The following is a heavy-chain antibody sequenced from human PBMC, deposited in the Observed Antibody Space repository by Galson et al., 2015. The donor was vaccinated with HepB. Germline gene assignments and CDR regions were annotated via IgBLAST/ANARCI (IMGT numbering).Heavy chain of an antibody. CDR3: ARTSTYCSGGSCTLPFNYYYYYMDV. V-gene: IGHV1-46*03. J-gene: IGHJ6*03. CDR2: INPSGGST. D-gene: IGHD2-15*01. Sequence: SVKVSCKASGYTFTSYYMHWVRQAPGQGLEWMGIINPSGGSTSYAQKFQGRVTMTRDTSTSTVYMELSSLRSEDTAVYYCARTSTYCSGGSCTLPFNYYYYYMDVWGKGTTVTVSS. CDR1: GYTFTSYY.